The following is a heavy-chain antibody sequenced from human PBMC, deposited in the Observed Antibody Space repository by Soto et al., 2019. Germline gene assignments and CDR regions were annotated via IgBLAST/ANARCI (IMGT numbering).Heavy chain of an antibody. CDR3: TRVRRDGNKIDLSD. Sequence: QVQLVQSGAEVKRPGASVKVSCKASGYTFTNHGISWVRQAPGQGLEWMGWISSYKGNSKYAQNLQDRLTMTIDTKTNAASTELRSLRSDDRAVYYCTRVRRDGNKIDLSDWGQGTLATLSS. CDR1: GYTFTNHG. J-gene: IGHJ4*02. V-gene: IGHV1-18*01. CDR2: ISSYKGNS.